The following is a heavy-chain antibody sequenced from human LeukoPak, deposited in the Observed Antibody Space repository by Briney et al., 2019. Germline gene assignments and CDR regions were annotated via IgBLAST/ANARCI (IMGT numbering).Heavy chain of an antibody. CDR3: AKDHLRYCSGGSCLNFDY. Sequence: GGSLRLSCAASGFTFSSYGMHWVRQAPGKGLEWVAVIWYGGSNKYYADSVKGRFTISRDNSKNTLYLQMNSLRAEDTAVYYCAKDHLRYCSGGSCLNFDYWGQGTLVTVSS. D-gene: IGHD2-15*01. CDR1: GFTFSSYG. CDR2: IWYGGSNK. J-gene: IGHJ4*02. V-gene: IGHV3-30*02.